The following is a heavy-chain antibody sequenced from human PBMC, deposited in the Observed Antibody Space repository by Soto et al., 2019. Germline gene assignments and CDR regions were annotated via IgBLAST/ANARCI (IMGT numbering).Heavy chain of an antibody. J-gene: IGHJ6*02. CDR1: GFTFSSYS. CDR2: IGSSSSYI. V-gene: IGHV3-21*01. D-gene: IGHD3-3*01. CDR3: ARVGVFGVVMRYYGMDV. Sequence: GSLRLSCAASGFTFSSYSMNWVRQAPGKGLEWVSSIGSSSSYIYYADSVKGRFTISRDDAKNSLYLQMNSLRAEDTAVYYCARVGVFGVVMRYYGMDVWGQGTTVTVSS.